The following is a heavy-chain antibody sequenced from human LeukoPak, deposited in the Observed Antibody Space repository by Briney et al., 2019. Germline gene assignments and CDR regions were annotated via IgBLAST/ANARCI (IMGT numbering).Heavy chain of an antibody. V-gene: IGHV1-46*01. CDR3: ARLNTVTTFLGYMDV. CDR2: INPHGGST. CDR1: GYTFTSYY. D-gene: IGHD4-17*01. J-gene: IGHJ6*03. Sequence: ASVKVSCKASGYTFTSYYMHWVRQAPGQGLEWMGIINPHGGSTSYAQKFQGRVTMTRDTSTSTVYLELSSLRSEDTAVYYCARLNTVTTFLGYMDVWGKGTTVTVSS.